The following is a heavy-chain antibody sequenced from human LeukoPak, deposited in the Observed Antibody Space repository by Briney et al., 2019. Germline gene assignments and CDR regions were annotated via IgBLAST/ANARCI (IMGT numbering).Heavy chain of an antibody. V-gene: IGHV3-23*01. Sequence: PGGSLRLSCAASGFTFRNYAMSWVRQAPGQGLEWISSISGSGDDTHYADSVKGRFTISRDNSKGTLYLQMNSLRAEDTAIFYCAKLTGEFTGPWGQGTLVTVSS. CDR1: GFTFRNYA. J-gene: IGHJ5*02. D-gene: IGHD7-27*01. CDR2: ISGSGDDT. CDR3: AKLTGEFTGP.